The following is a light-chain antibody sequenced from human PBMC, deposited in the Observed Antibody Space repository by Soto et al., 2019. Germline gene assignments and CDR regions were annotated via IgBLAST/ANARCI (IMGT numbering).Light chain of an antibody. Sequence: EIVLTQSPGTLSLSPGEKATLSCRASQSVGSCLAGYQQKPGLAPRLLIYGASTRLSGIPDRFSGGGSGTGFTLTISRLDPEDFAVYYCQKYNNSPRTFGQGTKVEIK. CDR1: QSVGSC. J-gene: IGKJ1*01. V-gene: IGKV3-20*01. CDR2: GAS. CDR3: QKYNNSPRT.